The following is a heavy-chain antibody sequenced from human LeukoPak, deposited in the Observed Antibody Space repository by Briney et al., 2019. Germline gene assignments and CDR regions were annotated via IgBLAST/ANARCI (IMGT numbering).Heavy chain of an antibody. CDR3: ARDREYYDLLTGYYSPYYYGMDV. CDR1: GFTVSSNY. Sequence: GGSLRLSCAASGFTVSSNYMSLVRQVPGKGLEWVSIIYSGGSTYYADSVKGRFTISRDDSRNTLYLQMNSLRAEDTAVYYCARDREYYDLLTGYYSPYYYGMDVWGQGTTVNVSS. J-gene: IGHJ6*02. D-gene: IGHD3-9*01. CDR2: IYSGGST. V-gene: IGHV3-66*01.